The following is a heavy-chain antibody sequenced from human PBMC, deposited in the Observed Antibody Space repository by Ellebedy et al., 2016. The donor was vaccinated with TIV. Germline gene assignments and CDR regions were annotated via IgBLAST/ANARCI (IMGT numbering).Heavy chain of an antibody. CDR1: GGSISSYY. D-gene: IGHD4-11*01. CDR2: IYYSGST. CDR3: ARLAYSNYEIYFDY. V-gene: IGHV4-59*08. J-gene: IGHJ4*02. Sequence: MPGGSLRLSCTVSGGSISSYYWSWIRQPPGKGLEWIGYIYYSGSTNYNPSLKSRVTISVDTSKNQFSLKLSSVTAADTAVYYCARLAYSNYEIYFDYWGQGTLVTVSS.